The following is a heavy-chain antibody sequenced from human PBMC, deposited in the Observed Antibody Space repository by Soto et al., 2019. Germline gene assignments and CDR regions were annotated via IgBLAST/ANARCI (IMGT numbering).Heavy chain of an antibody. CDR1: GYTFSNFW. CDR2: IYPGDHET. Sequence: PGESLKISCQCSGYTFSNFWIGWVRQLPGQGLEWMGIIYPGDHETRYSPSFLGKVTISAEKSINTACLQWSSLEASDSAFYFCARRPRSSPYFDVWGQGALVTVSS. D-gene: IGHD6-13*01. J-gene: IGHJ4*02. CDR3: ARRPRSSPYFDV. V-gene: IGHV5-51*01.